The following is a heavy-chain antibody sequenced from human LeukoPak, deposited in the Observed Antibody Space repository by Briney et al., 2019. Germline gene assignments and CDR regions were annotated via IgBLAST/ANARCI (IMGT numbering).Heavy chain of an antibody. CDR2: IYHSGST. J-gene: IGHJ4*02. D-gene: IGHD4-17*01. Sequence: PSQTLSLTCTVSGGSISSGGYYWSWIRQPPGKGLEWIGYIYHSGSTYYNPSLKSRVTTSVDTSKNQFSLKLDSVTAADTAIYYCARGGGSTEYWGQGILVTVSS. CDR3: ARGGGSTEY. CDR1: GGSISSGGYY. V-gene: IGHV4-30-2*01.